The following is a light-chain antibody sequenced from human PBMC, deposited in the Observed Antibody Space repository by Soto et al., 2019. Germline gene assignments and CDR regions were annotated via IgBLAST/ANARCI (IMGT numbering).Light chain of an antibody. CDR3: QQYNTYPWT. V-gene: IGKV3-15*01. J-gene: IGKJ1*01. CDR1: QSVSSN. Sequence: EIVMTQSPATLSVSPGERATLCCRASQSVSSNLAWYQQKPGQAPRLLIYGASTRATGIPARFSGSGSATEFTLTISSLQSEDFATYYCQQYNTYPWTFGQGTKVDIK. CDR2: GAS.